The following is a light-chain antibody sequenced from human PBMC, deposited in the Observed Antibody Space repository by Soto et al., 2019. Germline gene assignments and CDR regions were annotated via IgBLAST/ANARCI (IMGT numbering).Light chain of an antibody. V-gene: IGKV3-11*01. CDR3: QQRSEWPLT. J-gene: IGKJ4*01. CDR2: DAS. CDR1: QSVNSY. Sequence: IVLTQSPATLSLSPGERATLSCRASQSVNSYLTWYQQKPGQAPRLLIYDASNRATGIPARFSGSGSGTDFTLTISSLEPEDFAVYYCQQRSEWPLTFGGGTKVEIK.